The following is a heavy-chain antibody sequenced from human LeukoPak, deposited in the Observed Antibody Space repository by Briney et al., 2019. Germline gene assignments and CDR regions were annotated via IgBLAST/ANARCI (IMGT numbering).Heavy chain of an antibody. CDR2: IKQDGSEK. Sequence: ETLSLTCTVSGGSISSYYWSWIRQPPGKGLEWVANIKQDGSEKYYVDSVKGRFTISRDNAKNSLYLQMNSLRAEDTAVYYCARDLYYGSGSYYYYYGMDVWGQGTTVTVSS. J-gene: IGHJ6*02. CDR3: ARDLYYGSGSYYYYYGMDV. CDR1: GGSISSYY. V-gene: IGHV3-7*01. D-gene: IGHD3-10*01.